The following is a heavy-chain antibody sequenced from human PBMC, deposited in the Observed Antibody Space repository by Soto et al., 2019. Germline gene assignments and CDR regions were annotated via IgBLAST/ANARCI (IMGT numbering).Heavy chain of an antibody. CDR2: IYHSGXX. CDR3: ARAHSSSSWFDP. D-gene: IGHD6-6*01. Sequence: SETLSLTCAVSGYSISSGYYWGWIRQPPGKGLEWIGSIYHSGXXXXXXXXKSRVTISVDTSKNQFSLKLSSVTAADTAVYYCARAHSSSSWFDPWGQGTLVTVSS. J-gene: IGHJ5*02. V-gene: IGHV4-38-2*01. CDR1: GYSISSGYY.